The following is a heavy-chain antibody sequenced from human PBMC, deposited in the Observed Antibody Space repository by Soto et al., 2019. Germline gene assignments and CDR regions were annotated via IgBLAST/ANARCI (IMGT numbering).Heavy chain of an antibody. D-gene: IGHD6-19*01. Sequence: QLQLQESGPGLVKPSETLSLTCTVSGGSISSSSYYWGWIRQPPGKGLEWIGSIYYSGSTYYNPSLKSRVTISVDTSKNQFSLKLTSVTAADTAVYYCARRSDSSVDLWGRGTLVTVSS. CDR1: GGSISSSSYY. J-gene: IGHJ2*01. CDR2: IYYSGST. CDR3: ARRSDSSVDL. V-gene: IGHV4-39*01.